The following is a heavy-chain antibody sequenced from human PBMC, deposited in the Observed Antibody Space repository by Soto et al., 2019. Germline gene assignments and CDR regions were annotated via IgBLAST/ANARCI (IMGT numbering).Heavy chain of an antibody. V-gene: IGHV3-23*01. Sequence: GGSLRLSCAASGFTFSSYAMSWVRQAPGKGLEWVSAMSISGGSTYYADSVKGRFTISRDKSENTVYLQMNSLRAEDTAVYYCTRGFSSGYHYFDYWGQGTQLTVSS. D-gene: IGHD3-22*01. CDR2: MSISGGST. J-gene: IGHJ4*02. CDR3: TRGFSSGYHYFDY. CDR1: GFTFSSYA.